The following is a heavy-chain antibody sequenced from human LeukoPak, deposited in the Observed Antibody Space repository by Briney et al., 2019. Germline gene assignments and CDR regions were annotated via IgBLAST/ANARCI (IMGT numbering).Heavy chain of an antibody. CDR2: ISKDGSDK. D-gene: IGHD2-2*01. J-gene: IGHJ4*02. Sequence: PGGSLRLSCAASGFTFSDYAMHWVRQAPGKGLEWVAVISKDGSDKYYPGSVRGRFTISRDNSKNTIYLQMDSLRAEDTAVYYCAKEYCSSTSCYAEAFGYWGQGTLVTVSS. CDR1: GFTFSDYA. V-gene: IGHV3-30-3*01. CDR3: AKEYCSSTSCYAEAFGY.